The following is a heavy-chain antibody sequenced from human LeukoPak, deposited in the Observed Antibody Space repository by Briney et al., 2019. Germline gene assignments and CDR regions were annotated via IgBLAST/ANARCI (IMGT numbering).Heavy chain of an antibody. Sequence: PSETLSLTCTVSGGSISSGHYYWTWIRQHPGKGLEWIGDISYSGSTNYNPSLKSRVTISVDTSKNQFSLKLRSVTAADTAVYYCARHQLLYWFDPWGQGTLVIVSS. CDR2: ISYSGST. CDR3: ARHQLLYWFDP. D-gene: IGHD2-2*01. CDR1: GGSISSGHYY. J-gene: IGHJ5*02. V-gene: IGHV4-31*03.